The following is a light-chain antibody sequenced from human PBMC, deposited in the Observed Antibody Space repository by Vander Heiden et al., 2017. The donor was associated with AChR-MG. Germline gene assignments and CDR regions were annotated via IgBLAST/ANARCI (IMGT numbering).Light chain of an antibody. CDR3: QTWGTGIVI. CDR2: VSGDGSH. V-gene: IGLV4-69*01. CDR1: SGHSTYA. J-gene: IGLJ2*01. Sequence: QVVLTQSPSASASLGASVNLTCTLSSGHSTYAIAWHQQQPAKGRRYLMKVSGDGSHTRGDGIPDRFSGSSSGAGRFLTISSLQSEDEADYYCQTWGTGIVIFGGGTKLTVL.